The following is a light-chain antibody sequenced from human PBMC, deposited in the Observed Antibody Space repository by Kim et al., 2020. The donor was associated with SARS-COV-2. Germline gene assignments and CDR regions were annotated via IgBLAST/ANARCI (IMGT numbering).Light chain of an antibody. V-gene: IGLV2-8*01. CDR1: SSDVGGYNY. Sequence: QSALTQPPSASGSPGQSVTISCTGTSSDVGGYNYVSWYQQHPGKAPKLLISEVTKRPSGVPDRFSGSKSANTASLTVSGLQAEDEADYYCSSYAPSTRNWLFGGGTKVTVL. CDR3: SSYAPSTRNWL. CDR2: EVT. J-gene: IGLJ3*02.